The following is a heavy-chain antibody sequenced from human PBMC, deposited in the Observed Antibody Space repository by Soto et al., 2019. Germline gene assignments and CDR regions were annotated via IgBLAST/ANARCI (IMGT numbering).Heavy chain of an antibody. D-gene: IGHD5-18*01. CDR2: INAGDGDT. V-gene: IGHV1-3*01. J-gene: IGHJ4*02. CDR3: ARGYSYGHFDY. CDR1: GYTFTGYY. Sequence: ASVKVSCKASGYTFTGYYIHWVSQAPGQSLEWMGWINAGDGDTKYSQKFQGRVTITRDTSASTAYMELSSLRSEDTALYYCARGYSYGHFDYWGQGTLVTVSS.